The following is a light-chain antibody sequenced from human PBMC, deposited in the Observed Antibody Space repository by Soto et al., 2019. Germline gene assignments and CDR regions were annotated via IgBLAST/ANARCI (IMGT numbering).Light chain of an antibody. CDR2: EVN. Sequence: QSALTQPPSASGSPGQSVTISCTGTSSDVGGYNFVSWYQHHPGKVPRLMIYEVNKRPSGVPDRFSGSKSGNTASLTVSGLQAEDEADYSCSSYAGGNTFVFGTGTKVTVL. J-gene: IGLJ1*01. CDR1: SSDVGGYNF. V-gene: IGLV2-8*01. CDR3: SSYAGGNTFV.